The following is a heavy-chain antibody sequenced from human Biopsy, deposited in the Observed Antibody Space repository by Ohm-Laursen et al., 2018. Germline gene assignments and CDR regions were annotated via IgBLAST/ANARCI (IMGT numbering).Heavy chain of an antibody. CDR2: IFNSANT. D-gene: IGHD3-22*01. J-gene: IGHJ5*02. Sequence: LSLTWTVSGGSISSGGSYWSWIRQRPGKGLVWIGYIFNSANTYYNPSLKNLITISGDTSKNQFSLKLNSVTAADTAVYYCARGDYFDSNGYFWFDPWGQGTLVTVSS. CDR3: ARGDYFDSNGYFWFDP. CDR1: GGSISSGGSY. V-gene: IGHV4-31*01.